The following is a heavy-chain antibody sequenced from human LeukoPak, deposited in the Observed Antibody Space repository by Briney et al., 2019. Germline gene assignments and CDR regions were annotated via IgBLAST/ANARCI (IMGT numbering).Heavy chain of an antibody. Sequence: GGSLRLSCAASGFNFANHAMSWVRQTAGKGLEWVSGISGSGDNTYYADSVKGRFTISRDNSKNTLYVQVNSLGTEDTAAYYCAKGSYYDSSGSFYFDYWGQGTLVTVSS. J-gene: IGHJ4*02. CDR2: ISGSGDNT. D-gene: IGHD3-22*01. V-gene: IGHV3-23*01. CDR3: AKGSYYDSSGSFYFDY. CDR1: GFNFANHA.